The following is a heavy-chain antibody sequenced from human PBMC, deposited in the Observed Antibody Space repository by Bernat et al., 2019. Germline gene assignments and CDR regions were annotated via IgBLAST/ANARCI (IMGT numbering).Heavy chain of an antibody. V-gene: IGHV3-23*01. J-gene: IGHJ6*02. CDR3: AKDPIQQWLVSSLRGGYYYGMDV. D-gene: IGHD6-19*01. Sequence: EVQLLESGGGLVQPGGSLRLSCAASGFTFSSYAMSWVRQAPGKGLEWVSAISGSGGSTYDADSVKGRFTISGDNSKNTLYLQMNSLRAEDTAVYYCAKDPIQQWLVSSLRGGYYYGMDVWGQGTTVTVSS. CDR2: ISGSGGST. CDR1: GFTFSSYA.